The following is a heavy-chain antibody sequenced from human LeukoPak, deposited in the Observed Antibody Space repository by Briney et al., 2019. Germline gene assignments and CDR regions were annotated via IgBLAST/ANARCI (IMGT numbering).Heavy chain of an antibody. Sequence: SVKVSCKASGGTFSSYAISWVRQAPGQGLEWMGGIIPIFGTANYAQKFQGRVTITADESTSTAYMELSSLRSEDTAVYYCASNPIIAARWYYYYMDVWGKGTTVTVSS. CDR1: GGTFSSYA. D-gene: IGHD6-6*01. J-gene: IGHJ6*03. CDR3: ASNPIIAARWYYYYMDV. CDR2: IIPIFGTA. V-gene: IGHV1-69*13.